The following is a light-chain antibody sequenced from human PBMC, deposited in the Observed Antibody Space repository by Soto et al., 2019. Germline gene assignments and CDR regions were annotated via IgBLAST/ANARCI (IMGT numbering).Light chain of an antibody. CDR3: QQRSNWPTMYT. V-gene: IGKV3-11*01. Sequence: EIVLTQSPATLSLSPGERATLSCRASQSVSSYLAWYQQKPGQAPRLLIYDASNRATCIPARFSGSGSGTDFTLTISSLEPEDFAVYYCQQRSNWPTMYTFGQGTKLEIK. CDR2: DAS. J-gene: IGKJ2*01. CDR1: QSVSSY.